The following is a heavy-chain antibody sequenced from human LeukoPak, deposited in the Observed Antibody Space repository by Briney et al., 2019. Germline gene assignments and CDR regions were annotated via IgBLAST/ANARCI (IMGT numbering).Heavy chain of an antibody. V-gene: IGHV1-69*05. CDR3: ARAPSRSSVGAFDY. CDR1: GGTFSSYA. J-gene: IGHJ4*02. D-gene: IGHD6-6*01. CDR2: IIPIFGTA. Sequence: SLTVSCTASGGTFSSYAISWVRQAPGQGLEWMGGIIPIFGTANYAQRFQGRVTITTDESTSTAYMELSSLRSEDTAVYYCARAPSRSSVGAFDYWGQGTLVTVSS.